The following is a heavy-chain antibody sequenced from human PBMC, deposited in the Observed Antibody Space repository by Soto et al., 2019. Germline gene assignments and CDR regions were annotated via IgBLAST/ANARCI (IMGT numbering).Heavy chain of an antibody. CDR1: GYTFTSYA. J-gene: IGHJ3*01. V-gene: IGHV1-3*01. CDR3: ARDQSFGASGAFDL. D-gene: IGHD6-19*01. CDR2: INAGNGNT. Sequence: GASVKVSCKASGYTFTSYAMHWGRQAPGQRLEWMGWINAGNGNTKYSQKFQGRVTITRDTSASTAYMELSSLRSEDTAVYYCARDQSFGASGAFDLWGQGTMVTVSS.